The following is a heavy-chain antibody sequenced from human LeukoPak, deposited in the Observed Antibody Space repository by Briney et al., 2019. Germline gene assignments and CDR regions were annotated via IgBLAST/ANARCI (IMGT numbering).Heavy chain of an antibody. CDR1: GYTFTSYG. V-gene: IGHV1-18*01. Sequence: ASVKVSCKASGYTFTSYGISWVRQAPGQGLEWIGWISAYNGNTNYAQKLQGRVTMTTDTSTSTAYMELRSLRSDDTAVYYCARDLFGSSSWYSYYYYGMDVWGQGTTVTVSS. CDR2: ISAYNGNT. D-gene: IGHD6-13*01. J-gene: IGHJ6*02. CDR3: ARDLFGSSSWYSYYYYGMDV.